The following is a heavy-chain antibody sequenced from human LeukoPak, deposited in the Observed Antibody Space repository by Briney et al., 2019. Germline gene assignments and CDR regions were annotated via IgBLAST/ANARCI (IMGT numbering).Heavy chain of an antibody. Sequence: GGSLRLSCAASGFTFSSYAMHWVRQAPGKGLEWVAVISYDGSNKYYADSVKGRFTISRDSSKDTLYLQMNSLRAEDTAVYYCAKEGYYDRRGYEDYWGQGTLVTVSS. CDR2: ISYDGSNK. J-gene: IGHJ4*02. CDR3: AKEGYYDRRGYEDY. D-gene: IGHD3-22*01. CDR1: GFTFSSYA. V-gene: IGHV3-30*04.